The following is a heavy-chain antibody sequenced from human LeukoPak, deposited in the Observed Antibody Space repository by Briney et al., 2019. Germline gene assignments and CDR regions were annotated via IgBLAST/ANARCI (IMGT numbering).Heavy chain of an antibody. CDR2: IYPSDSDI. CDR1: GYRFSNYW. Sequence: GESLKISCKGSGYRFSNYWIAWVRQMPGKGLEWMGIIYPSDSDITQSPSFQGQVTISADKSLNIAYLQWSSLKASDTAMYYCARAYGDAYDAFDIWGQGTMVTVSS. V-gene: IGHV5-51*01. D-gene: IGHD4-17*01. J-gene: IGHJ3*02. CDR3: ARAYGDAYDAFDI.